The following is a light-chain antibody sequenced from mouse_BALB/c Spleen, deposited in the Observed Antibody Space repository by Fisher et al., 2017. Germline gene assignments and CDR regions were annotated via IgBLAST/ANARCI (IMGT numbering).Light chain of an antibody. CDR1: ESVEYYGTSL. Sequence: DIVMTQTTASLAVSLGQRATISCRASESVEYYGTSLMQWYQQKPGQTPKLLIYAASNVESGVPARFSGSGSGTDFTLTINPVEADDVATYYCQQRTWTFGGGTKLEIK. J-gene: IGKJ1*01. CDR3: QQRTWT. V-gene: IGKV3-1*01. CDR2: AAS.